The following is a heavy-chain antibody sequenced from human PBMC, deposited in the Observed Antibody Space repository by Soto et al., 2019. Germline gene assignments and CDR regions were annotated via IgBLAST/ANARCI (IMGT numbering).Heavy chain of an antibody. V-gene: IGHV3-30-3*01. CDR1: GFSFSRHG. Sequence: GGSLRLSCAASGFSFSRHGMHWVRQAPGKGLEWVAVISYDGSNQDYADSVKGRFSISRDNSKNTVYLQMNSLRVEDSAVYYCARDRSSTYYYYGMDLWGQGTTVTFS. CDR3: ARDRSSTYYYYGMDL. D-gene: IGHD6-19*01. J-gene: IGHJ6*02. CDR2: ISYDGSNQ.